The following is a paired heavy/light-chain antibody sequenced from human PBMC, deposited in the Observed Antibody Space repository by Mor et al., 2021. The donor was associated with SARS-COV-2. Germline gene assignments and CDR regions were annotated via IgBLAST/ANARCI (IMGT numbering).Light chain of an antibody. J-gene: IGLJ3*02. CDR3: QSYDSSLSGFWV. V-gene: IGLV1-40*01. Sequence: QSVLTQPPSVSGAPGQRVTISCTGSSSNIGAGYDVHWYQQLPGTAPKLLIYGNSNRPSGVPDRFSGSKSGASASLAISGLQAEDEADYYCQSYDSSLSGFWVFGGGTKLTV. CDR2: GNS. CDR1: SSNIGAGYD.
Heavy chain of an antibody. D-gene: IGHD3-22*01. J-gene: IGHJ6*02. CDR2: IYTSGST. CDR1: GGSIRTYY. Sequence: QVQLQESGPGLVKPSETLSLTCTFSGGSIRTYYWSWIRQPAGKGLEWIGRIYTSGSTNYNPSLKSRVTMSVDTSKNQFSLKLSSVTAADTAVYYCARDNGGYYYDSSSYSSFFHYYYGMDVWGQGTTVTVSS. V-gene: IGHV4-4*07. CDR3: ARDNGGYYYDSSSYSSFFHYYYGMDV.